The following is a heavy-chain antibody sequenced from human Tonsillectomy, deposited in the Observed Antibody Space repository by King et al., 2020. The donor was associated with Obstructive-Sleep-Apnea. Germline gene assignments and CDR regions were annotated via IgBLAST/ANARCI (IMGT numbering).Heavy chain of an antibody. CDR2: IDPRDSYT. D-gene: IGHD3-10*01. J-gene: IGHJ4*02. V-gene: IGHV5-10-1*01. CDR3: ARGAMEGSGSYWDY. CDR1: GYSVTSYW. Sequence: VQLVQSGAEVKKPGESLRISCKCSGYSVTSYWISWVRKMPGKGLWWMGRIDPRDSYTNYSPSFQGHVTISADKSIRTASLQRHSLKASDTSMYYCARGAMEGSGSYWDYWGQGTLVTVSS.